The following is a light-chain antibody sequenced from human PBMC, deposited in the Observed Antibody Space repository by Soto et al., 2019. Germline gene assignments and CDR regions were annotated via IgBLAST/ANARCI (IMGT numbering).Light chain of an antibody. CDR1: SSDVGTYNY. Sequence: QSVLTQPRSVSGPPGQSVSISCSGTSSDVGTYNYVSWYQQHPGKAPKLMIYDDSKRPSGVPDRFSGSKSGNTASLTISGLHAEDEADYYCCSYAGGYTHAVFGGGTKLTVL. J-gene: IGLJ2*01. CDR2: DDS. V-gene: IGLV2-11*01. CDR3: CSYAGGYTHAV.